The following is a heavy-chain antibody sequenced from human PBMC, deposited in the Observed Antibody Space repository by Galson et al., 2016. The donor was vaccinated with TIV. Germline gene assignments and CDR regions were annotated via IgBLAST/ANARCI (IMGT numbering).Heavy chain of an antibody. CDR3: AKDPRLYGDYFLHYFDY. Sequence: GFTFSDYGMHWVRQAPGKGLEWVAVISYDGSDQYYAGSVKGRFTISRDNSKNTLYLQMNSLRSDDTAMYYCAKDPRLYGDYFLHYFDYWGQGTLVTVSS. J-gene: IGHJ4*02. D-gene: IGHD4-17*01. V-gene: IGHV3-30*18. CDR2: ISYDGSDQ. CDR1: GFTFSDYG.